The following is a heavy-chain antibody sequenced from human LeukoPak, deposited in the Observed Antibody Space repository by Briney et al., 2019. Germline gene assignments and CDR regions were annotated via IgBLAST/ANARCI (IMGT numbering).Heavy chain of an antibody. CDR2: INHSGST. CDR1: GGSFSSYF. D-gene: IGHD3-3*01. CDR3: ARESGSAEGLLLRVFDY. V-gene: IGHV4-34*01. Sequence: SETLSLTCAGYGGSFSSYFWTWIRQTPGKGLEWIGEINHSGSTNYNPSLKSRVTISVDTSKNQFSLKLSSVTAADTAVYYCARESGSAEGLLLRVFDYWGQGTLVTVSS. J-gene: IGHJ4*02.